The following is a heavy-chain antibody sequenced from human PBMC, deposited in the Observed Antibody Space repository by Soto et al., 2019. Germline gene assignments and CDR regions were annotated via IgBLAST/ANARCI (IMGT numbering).Heavy chain of an antibody. D-gene: IGHD7-27*01. CDR3: ARGAPPKLTGDKGNYYYGMDV. J-gene: IGHJ6*02. CDR2: INHSGST. CDR1: GGSFSGYY. V-gene: IGHV4-34*01. Sequence: SETLSLTCAVYGGSFSGYYWSWIRQPPGKGLEWIGEINHSGSTNYNPSLKSRVTISVDTSKNQFSLKLSSVTAADTAVYYCARGAPPKLTGDKGNYYYGMDVWGQGTTVTVSS.